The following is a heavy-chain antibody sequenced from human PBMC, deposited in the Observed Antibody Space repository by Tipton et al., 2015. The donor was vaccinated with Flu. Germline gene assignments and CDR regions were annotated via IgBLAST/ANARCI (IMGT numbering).Heavy chain of an antibody. CDR3: SSYYIRAFDI. CDR2: IYYSGNT. D-gene: IGHD3-10*01. CDR1: GASINNYY. V-gene: IGHV4-59*01. Sequence: NLSLTCTVTGASINNYYWSWIRQPPGKGLEWIGYIYYSGNTNYNPSLKSRVTMSLDASKSHFSLKLSSVTAADTAMYYCSSYYIRAFDIWGQVTMVTVSS. J-gene: IGHJ3*02.